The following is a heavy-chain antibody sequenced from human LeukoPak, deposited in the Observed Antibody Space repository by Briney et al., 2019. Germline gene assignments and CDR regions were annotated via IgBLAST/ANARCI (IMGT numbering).Heavy chain of an antibody. J-gene: IGHJ6*02. Sequence: SETLSLTCTVSGGSISSYYWSWIRQPPGKGLEWIGYIYYSGSTNYNPSLKSRVTISVDTSKNQFSLKLSSVTAADTAVYYCARAGGSGWYPYYYYYGMDVWGQGTTVTVSS. CDR1: GGSISSYY. CDR2: IYYSGST. D-gene: IGHD6-19*01. V-gene: IGHV4-59*01. CDR3: ARAGGSGWYPYYYYYGMDV.